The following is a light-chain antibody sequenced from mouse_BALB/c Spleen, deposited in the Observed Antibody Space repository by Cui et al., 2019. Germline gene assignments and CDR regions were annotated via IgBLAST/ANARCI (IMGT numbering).Light chain of an antibody. CDR2: LAS. Sequence: NIVLTQSPASLAVSLGQRATISCRASDSVDSYGNSFMHWYQQKPGQPPKLLIYLASNLESGVPDSFSGSVSRTDFTLTMVPVEADYSAIYYCQQNNEDPTFGGGTKLEIK. V-gene: IGKV3-10*01. CDR3: QQNNEDPT. J-gene: IGKJ1*01. CDR1: DSVDSYGNSF.